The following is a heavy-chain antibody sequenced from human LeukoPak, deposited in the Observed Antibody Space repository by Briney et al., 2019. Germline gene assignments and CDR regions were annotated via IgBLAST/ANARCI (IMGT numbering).Heavy chain of an antibody. CDR3: ARAKYCSRTSCYSEEY. CDR2: ISAYNGHT. D-gene: IGHD2-2*01. CDR1: GCTFTTYG. V-gene: IGHV1-18*01. Sequence: GASVKVSCKTSGCTFTTYGISWVRQAPGQGLEWTGGISAYNGHTNYAQKLQGRVTMTTDTSTSTAYMELRSLRSDDTAVYYCARAKYCSRTSCYSEEYWGQGTLVTVSS. J-gene: IGHJ4*02.